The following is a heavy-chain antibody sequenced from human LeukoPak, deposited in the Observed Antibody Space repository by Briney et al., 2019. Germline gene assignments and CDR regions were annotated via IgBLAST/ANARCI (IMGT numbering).Heavy chain of an antibody. D-gene: IGHD3-22*01. CDR3: ARGPYSYDSSGAFDI. Sequence: SETLSLTCAVYGGSFSGHSWSWIRQPPGKGLEWIGEVIHGGSTNYNPSLKSRVIISLDTSKNQFSLKLNSVNAADTAVYYCARGPYSYDSSGAFDIWGQGTMVTVSS. V-gene: IGHV4-34*01. J-gene: IGHJ3*02. CDR1: GGSFSGHS. CDR2: VIHGGST.